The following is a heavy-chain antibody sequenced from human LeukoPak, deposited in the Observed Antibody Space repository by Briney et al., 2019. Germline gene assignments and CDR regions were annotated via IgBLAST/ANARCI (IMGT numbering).Heavy chain of an antibody. J-gene: IGHJ3*02. CDR3: ASTSLHDAFDI. CDR2: ISSSGSYI. Sequence: GGSLRLSCEASGFSFSSYNMDWVRQTPGKGLEWVSSISSSGSYIYYADSVKGRFTISRDNAKNSLYLQMNSLRAEDTAVYYCASTSLHDAFDIWGQGTMVTVSS. V-gene: IGHV3-21*01. D-gene: IGHD2-2*01. CDR1: GFSFSSYN.